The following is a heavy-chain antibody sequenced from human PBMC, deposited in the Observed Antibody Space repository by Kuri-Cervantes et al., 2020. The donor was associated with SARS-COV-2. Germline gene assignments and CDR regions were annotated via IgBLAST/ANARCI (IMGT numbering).Heavy chain of an antibody. V-gene: IGHV4-59*02. Sequence: SETLSLTCSVSGGTVRGYYWSWVRQFPGKGLEWIGYIYYTGTTHYNPSLKSRLTMSVDTSKDQLSLKLGSVTAADTAVYYCARDSAGYYDYNPYGMEVWGHGTTVTVSS. CDR2: IYYTGTT. J-gene: IGHJ6*02. CDR1: GGTVRGYY. D-gene: IGHD1-26*01. CDR3: ARDSAGYYDYNPYGMEV.